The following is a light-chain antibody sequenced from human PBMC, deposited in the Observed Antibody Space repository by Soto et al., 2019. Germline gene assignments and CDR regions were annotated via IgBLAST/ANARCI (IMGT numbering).Light chain of an antibody. CDR1: QNINNY. Sequence: DIQLTQSPSSLSACVGDRVTITCRASQNINNYLNWYQQKSGEAPKLLIYTASSLQSGVPARVSGSGSGTEFILTISSLQPEDFATYYCQQSYSVPLTFGGGTKVDIK. CDR2: TAS. J-gene: IGKJ4*01. CDR3: QQSYSVPLT. V-gene: IGKV1-39*01.